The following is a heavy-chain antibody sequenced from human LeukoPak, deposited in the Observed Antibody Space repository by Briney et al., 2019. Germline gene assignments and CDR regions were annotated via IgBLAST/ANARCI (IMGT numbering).Heavy chain of an antibody. D-gene: IGHD6-13*01. V-gene: IGHV4-30-2*01. CDR3: ASSSWYGRIGVY. CDR1: GGSISSGGYS. CDR2: IYHSGST. Sequence: SETLSLTCAVSGGSISSGGYSWSWIRQPPGKGLEWIGYIYHSGSTYYNPSLKSRVTISVDRSKNQFSLKLSSVTAADTAVYYCASSSWYGRIGVYWGQGTLVTVSS. J-gene: IGHJ4*02.